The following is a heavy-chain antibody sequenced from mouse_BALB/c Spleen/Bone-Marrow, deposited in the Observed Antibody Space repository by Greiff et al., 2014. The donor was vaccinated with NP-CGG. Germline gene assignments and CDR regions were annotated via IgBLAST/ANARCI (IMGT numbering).Heavy chain of an antibody. CDR3: ARYYYGSSYFDY. J-gene: IGHJ2*01. V-gene: IGHV14-3*02. CDR2: IDPANGNT. Sequence: VQLQQSGAELVKPGASVKLSCTAFGFNIKDTYMHWVKQRPEQGLEWIGRIDPANGNTKYDPKFQGKATITADTSSNTAYPQLSSLTSEDTAVYYCARYYYGSSYFDYWGQGTTLTVSS. CDR1: GFNIKDTY. D-gene: IGHD1-1*01.